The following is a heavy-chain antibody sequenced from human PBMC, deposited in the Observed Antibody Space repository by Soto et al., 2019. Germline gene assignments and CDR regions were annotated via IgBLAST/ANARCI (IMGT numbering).Heavy chain of an antibody. D-gene: IGHD3-16*01. J-gene: IGHJ4*02. CDR3: ARGRTWGGRDFGY. V-gene: IGHV1-18*01. Sequence: QVQLVQSGGEVKRPGASVRVSCKASGYTFNSHGISWVRQAPGQGLEWMGWISAYNGHTDYARKFQGRVAMTTDMATKSVSMELRGLISDEAAVYYCARGRTWGGRDFGYWGQGTLVIVSS. CDR1: GYTFNSHG. CDR2: ISAYNGHT.